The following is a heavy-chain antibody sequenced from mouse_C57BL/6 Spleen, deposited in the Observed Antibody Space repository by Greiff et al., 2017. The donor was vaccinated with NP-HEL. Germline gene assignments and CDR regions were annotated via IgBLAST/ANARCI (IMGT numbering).Heavy chain of an antibody. CDR3: ARGGDYDLDY. V-gene: IGHV1-69*01. Sequence: VKLQQPGAELVMPGASVKLSCKASGYTFTSYWMHWVKQRPGQGLEWIGEIDPSDSYTNYNQKFKGKSTLTVDKSSSTAYMQLSSLTSEDSAVYYCARGGDYDLDYWGQGTTLTVSS. D-gene: IGHD2-4*01. CDR1: GYTFTSYW. CDR2: IDPSDSYT. J-gene: IGHJ2*01.